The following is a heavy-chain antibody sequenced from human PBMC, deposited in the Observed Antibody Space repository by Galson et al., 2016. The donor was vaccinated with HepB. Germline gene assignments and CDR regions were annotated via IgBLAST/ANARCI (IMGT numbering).Heavy chain of an antibody. CDR1: GYTLTEFP. J-gene: IGHJ3*02. CDR3: ATPSTAVDAFDI. D-gene: IGHD6-13*01. CDR2: FHPDDDET. Sequence: SVKVSCKVSGYTLTEFPMHWVRQAPGKGLEWMGGFHPDDDETIYAQKFQGRVTMTEDTSTDTAYTELSSLRSDDTAVYFCATPSTAVDAFDIWGQGTMVTVSS. V-gene: IGHV1-24*01.